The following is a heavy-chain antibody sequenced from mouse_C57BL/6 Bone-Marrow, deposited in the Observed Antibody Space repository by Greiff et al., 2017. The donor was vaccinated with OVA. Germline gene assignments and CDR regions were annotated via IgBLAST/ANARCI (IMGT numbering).Heavy chain of an antibody. Sequence: VKVVESGPELVKPGASVKISCKASGYAFSSSWMNWVKQRPGKGLEWIGRIYPGDGDTNYNGKFKGKATLTADKSSSTAYMQLSSLTSEDSAVYFCARSPYDYDGDWYFDVWGTGTTVTVSS. CDR2: IYPGDGDT. D-gene: IGHD2-4*01. CDR1: GYAFSSSW. J-gene: IGHJ1*03. V-gene: IGHV1-82*01. CDR3: ARSPYDYDGDWYFDV.